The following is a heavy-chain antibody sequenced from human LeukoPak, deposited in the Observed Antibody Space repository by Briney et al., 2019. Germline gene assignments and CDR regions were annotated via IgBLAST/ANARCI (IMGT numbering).Heavy chain of an antibody. CDR1: GLSLNDYG. J-gene: IGHJ4*02. Sequence: GGSLRLSCAASGLSLNDYGMHWVRRAPGKGLEWVSGISWDSGTIGYADSVKGRFTISRDNAKNSLYLQMNSLRADDTAFYYCTKTIKTGGFDYWGQGTLVTVSS. V-gene: IGHV3-9*01. D-gene: IGHD2-15*01. CDR3: TKTIKTGGFDY. CDR2: ISWDSGTI.